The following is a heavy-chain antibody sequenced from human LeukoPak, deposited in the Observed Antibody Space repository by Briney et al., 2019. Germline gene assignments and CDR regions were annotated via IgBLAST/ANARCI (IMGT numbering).Heavy chain of an antibody. J-gene: IGHJ4*02. CDR2: IYTSGST. D-gene: IGHD4-17*01. Sequence: SETLSLTCTVSGGSISSGSYYWSWIRQPAGKGLEWIGRIYTSGSTNYNPSLKSRVTISVDTSKNQFSLKLSSVTAADTAVYYCARADDYGVGVIFDYWGQGTLVTVSS. CDR3: ARADDYGVGVIFDY. CDR1: GGSISSGSYY. V-gene: IGHV4-61*02.